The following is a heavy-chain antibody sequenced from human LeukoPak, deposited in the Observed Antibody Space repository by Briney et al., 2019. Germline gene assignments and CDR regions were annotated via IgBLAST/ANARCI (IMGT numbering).Heavy chain of an antibody. D-gene: IGHD3-10*01. J-gene: IGHJ4*02. V-gene: IGHV3-48*03. CDR3: ARVSWFEELPNY. CDR2: ISSSGSTI. CDR1: GFTFSSYE. Sequence: PGGSLRLSCAASGFTFSSYEMNWVRQTPGKGLEWVSYISSSGSTIYYADSVKGRFTISRDNAKNSLYLQMNSLRAEDTAVYYCARVSWFEELPNYWGQGTLVTVSS.